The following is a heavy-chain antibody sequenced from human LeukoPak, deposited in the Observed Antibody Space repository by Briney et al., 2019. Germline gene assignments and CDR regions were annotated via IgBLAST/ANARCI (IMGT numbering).Heavy chain of an antibody. CDR2: INHSGST. Sequence: PSETLSLTCSVSGGSINRGTHYWSWIRQPPGKGLEWIGEINHSGSTNYKPSLKSRVTISVDKSKNQFSLKLSSVTAADTAVYYCARANDYGDPLPRYMDVWGKGTTVTVSS. CDR3: ARANDYGDPLPRYMDV. D-gene: IGHD4-17*01. V-gene: IGHV4-34*01. J-gene: IGHJ6*03. CDR1: GGSINRGTHY.